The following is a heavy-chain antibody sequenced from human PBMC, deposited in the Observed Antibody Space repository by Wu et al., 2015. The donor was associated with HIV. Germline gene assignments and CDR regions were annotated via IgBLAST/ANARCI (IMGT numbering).Heavy chain of an antibody. V-gene: IGHV1-8*01. J-gene: IGHJ4*02. D-gene: IGHD3-10*01. CDR1: GYTFTNYD. Sequence: QVQLVQSGAEVKKPGASVKVSCKASGYTFTNYDINWVRQATGQGLEWLGWMNPKSGNTAYIQKLQGRVTMTRDTSTNTAYLEVRSLTSEDTAVYYCARATRSTLVRVVSGGNYYFDYWGQGTLVTVSS. CDR2: MNPKSGNT. CDR3: ARATRSTLVRVVSGGNYYFDY.